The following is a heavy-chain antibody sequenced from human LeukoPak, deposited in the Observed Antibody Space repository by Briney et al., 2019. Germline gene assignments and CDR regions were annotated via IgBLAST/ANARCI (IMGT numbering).Heavy chain of an antibody. CDR2: IHSSGDYI. J-gene: IGHJ4*02. CDR1: ASGVAFTSHS. CDR3: AREYNSRATFYY. V-gene: IGHV3-21*05. D-gene: IGHD1-20*01. Sequence: PGGSLRLSCAASASGVAFTSHSMNWVRQAPGKGLVWISYIHSSGDYIFYADSVKGRFTVSRDNARNSLYLQMNSLRADDTAIYYCAREYNSRATFYYWGQGTLVTVSS.